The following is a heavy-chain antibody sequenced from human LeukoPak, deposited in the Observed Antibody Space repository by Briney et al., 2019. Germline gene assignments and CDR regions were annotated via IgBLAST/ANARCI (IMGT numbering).Heavy chain of an antibody. Sequence: GGSLRLSCAASGFPLSSYAMSWVRQAAGRGGEWVSAISGLGGSTYYTHSVKGRFTISIDNSKNQLSLQMSTVRAEDTAVYYCARYRWADYCSGSYTYFDHWGQGTLVTVSS. D-gene: IGHD3-10*01. J-gene: IGHJ4*02. CDR3: ARYRWADYCSGSYTYFDH. V-gene: IGHV3-23*01. CDR2: ISGLGGST. CDR1: GFPLSSYA.